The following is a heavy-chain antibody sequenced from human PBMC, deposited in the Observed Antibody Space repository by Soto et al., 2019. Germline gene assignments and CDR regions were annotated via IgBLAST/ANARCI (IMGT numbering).Heavy chain of an antibody. D-gene: IGHD3-22*01. Sequence: GGSLRLSCAVSGLTVSNNYMTWVRQAPGKGLEWVSLISSGADMHYADSVQGRFTISRDNSKNTLYLQMSSLRAEDTAVYYCATNLIDRPLTFEIWGQGTMVTVSS. CDR2: ISSGADM. CDR3: ATNLIDRPLTFEI. J-gene: IGHJ3*02. V-gene: IGHV3-66*01. CDR1: GLTVSNNY.